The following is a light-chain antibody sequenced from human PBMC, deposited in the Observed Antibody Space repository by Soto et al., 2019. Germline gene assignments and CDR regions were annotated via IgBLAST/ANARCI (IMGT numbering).Light chain of an antibody. Sequence: EIAMTQSPATLSVSPGERATLSCRASQSVSSNLAWYQQKPGQAPRLLIYGASTRATGLPARFSGSGSGTEFALTISSLQSEDVAVYYCQRYYSTPLTFGGGTKVEIK. CDR3: QRYYSTPLT. CDR2: GAS. V-gene: IGKV3-15*01. CDR1: QSVSSN. J-gene: IGKJ4*01.